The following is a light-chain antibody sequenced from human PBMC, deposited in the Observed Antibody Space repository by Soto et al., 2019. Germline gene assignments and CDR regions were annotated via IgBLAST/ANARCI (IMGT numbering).Light chain of an antibody. Sequence: EIVLTQSPGTLSLSPGERATLSCRASQSVSSSYLAWYQQKPGQAPRLLIYGASSRATGIPDRFSGSGSGTDFTLTISRLAPEDFAVYYCQQYGSSPYTFGQGTKLDIK. V-gene: IGKV3-20*01. CDR2: GAS. CDR3: QQYGSSPYT. J-gene: IGKJ2*01. CDR1: QSVSSSY.